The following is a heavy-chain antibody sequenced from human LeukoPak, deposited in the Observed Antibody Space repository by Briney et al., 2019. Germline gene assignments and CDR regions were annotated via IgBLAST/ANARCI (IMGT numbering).Heavy chain of an antibody. D-gene: IGHD2-8*01. CDR3: ARGNCTNGVCYAYFDY. CDR2: IIPIFGTA. Sequence: SVKVSCKASGGTFSSYAISWVRQAPGQGLEWMGRIIPIFGTANYAQKFQGRVTITTDESTSTAYMELSILRPEDTAVYHCARGNCTNGVCYAYFDYWGQGTLVTVSS. V-gene: IGHV1-69*05. J-gene: IGHJ4*02. CDR1: GGTFSSYA.